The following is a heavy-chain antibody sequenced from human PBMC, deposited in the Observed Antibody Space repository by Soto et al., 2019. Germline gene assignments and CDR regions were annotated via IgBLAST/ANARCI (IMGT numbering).Heavy chain of an antibody. CDR3: ARGYCSGGSCYSPVDY. Sequence: PGWSLRLSCAASVFTFISYGMHWVRQAPGKGLEWVAVIWYDGSNKYYADSVKGRFTISRDNSKNTLYLQMNSLRAEDTAVYYCARGYCSGGSCYSPVDYWGQGTLVTVSS. D-gene: IGHD2-15*01. CDR1: VFTFISYG. V-gene: IGHV3-33*01. CDR2: IWYDGSNK. J-gene: IGHJ4*02.